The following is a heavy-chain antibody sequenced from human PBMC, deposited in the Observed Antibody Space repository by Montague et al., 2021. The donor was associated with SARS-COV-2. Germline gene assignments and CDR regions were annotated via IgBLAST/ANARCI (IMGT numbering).Heavy chain of an antibody. D-gene: IGHD3-22*01. CDR3: ARDTRIAMLVVVTRYGLDV. CDR1: GGSISSSSYY. Sequence: SETLPLTCTVSGGSISSSSYYWGWIRQPPGKGLEWIGSIYYTGSTYYNPSLKCRVTISVDTSKNQFSLKLSSVTAADTAVYYCARDTRIAMLVVVTRYGLDVWGQGTTVTVSS. J-gene: IGHJ6*02. CDR2: IYYTGST. V-gene: IGHV4-39*07.